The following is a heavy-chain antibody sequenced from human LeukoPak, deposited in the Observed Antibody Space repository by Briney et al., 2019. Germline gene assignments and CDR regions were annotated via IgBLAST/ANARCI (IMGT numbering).Heavy chain of an antibody. J-gene: IGHJ4*02. CDR1: GFDMSSSA. D-gene: IGHD1-26*01. V-gene: IGHV3-48*01. CDR3: ARDLYSGSYYDFDY. Sequence: GGSLRLSCAASGFDMSSSAMHWVRQAPGKGLEWVAYISSSSSTTHYADSVTGRFSISRDNAKSSLYLQMNSLRVEDTAVYYCARDLYSGSYYDFDYWGQGTLVTVSS. CDR2: ISSSSSTT.